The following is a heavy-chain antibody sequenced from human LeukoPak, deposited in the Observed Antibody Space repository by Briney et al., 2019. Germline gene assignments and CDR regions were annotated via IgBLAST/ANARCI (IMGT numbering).Heavy chain of an antibody. V-gene: IGHV4-30-2*01. CDR3: ATQNYYGSGQEVY. D-gene: IGHD3-10*01. J-gene: IGHJ4*02. CDR2: IYHRGST. Sequence: SELLIFTWAVGCSSISCGGYSWSWIRQPPGKCLEWIGYIYHRGSTYYRLSVKRRVTISVDRSKNQFSLKLSSVSAADTAVYDCATQNYYGSGQEVYWGQGTLVTVSS. CDR1: CSSISCGGYS.